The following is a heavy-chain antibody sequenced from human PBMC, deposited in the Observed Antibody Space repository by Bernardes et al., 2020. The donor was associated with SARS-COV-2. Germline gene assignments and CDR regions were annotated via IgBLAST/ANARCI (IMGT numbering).Heavy chain of an antibody. CDR1: GFIFTTYS. CDR3: ARGWRENSFDY. CDR2: ISSGGDTI. D-gene: IGHD2-15*01. V-gene: IGHV3-48*01. Sequence: GGSLRLSCVGSGFIFTTYSMSWVRQAPGKGLEWLLFISSGGDTIHDADSVRGRFTVSRDDAKNSVYLQMNSLRAEDTAVYHCARGWRENSFDYWGQGALVTVSS. J-gene: IGHJ4*02.